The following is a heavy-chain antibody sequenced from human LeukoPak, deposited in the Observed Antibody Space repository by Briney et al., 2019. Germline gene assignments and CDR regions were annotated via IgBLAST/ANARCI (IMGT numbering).Heavy chain of an antibody. D-gene: IGHD3-22*01. Sequence: ASVKVSCKVSGYTLTELSMHWVRQAPGKGLEWMGGFDPEDGETIYAQKFQGRVTMTEDTSTDTAYMELSSLRSEDTALYYCAKDTGAYYDSSGNAFDIWGQGTMVTVSS. J-gene: IGHJ3*02. CDR1: GYTLTELS. CDR2: FDPEDGET. CDR3: AKDTGAYYDSSGNAFDI. V-gene: IGHV1-24*01.